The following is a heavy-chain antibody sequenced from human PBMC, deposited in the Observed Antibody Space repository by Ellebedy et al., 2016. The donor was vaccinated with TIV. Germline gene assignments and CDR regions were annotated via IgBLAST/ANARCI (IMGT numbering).Heavy chain of an antibody. Sequence: AASVKVSCKASGGPFSNYAISWVRQAPGQGLEWMGRIISILDIANYAQKFQGRVTITADKSTNTAYMELSSLRSEDTAVYYCARRMDEEAMPAFDYWGQGTLVTVSS. CDR2: IISILDIA. D-gene: IGHD2-2*01. CDR1: GGPFSNYA. V-gene: IGHV1-69*04. CDR3: ARRMDEEAMPAFDY. J-gene: IGHJ4*02.